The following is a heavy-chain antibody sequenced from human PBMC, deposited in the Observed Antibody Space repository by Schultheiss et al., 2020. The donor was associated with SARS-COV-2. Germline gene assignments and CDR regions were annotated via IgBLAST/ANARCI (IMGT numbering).Heavy chain of an antibody. Sequence: GGSLRLSCAASGFTVSSNYMSWVRQAPGKGLEWVSYISSTGSSTYYADSVKGRLTVSRDNAKNSLYLQMNSLRAEDTALYYCAREYGDHEDAFDIWGQGTMVTVSS. J-gene: IGHJ3*02. D-gene: IGHD4-17*01. CDR1: GFTVSSNY. CDR3: AREYGDHEDAFDI. V-gene: IGHV3-11*04. CDR2: ISSTGSST.